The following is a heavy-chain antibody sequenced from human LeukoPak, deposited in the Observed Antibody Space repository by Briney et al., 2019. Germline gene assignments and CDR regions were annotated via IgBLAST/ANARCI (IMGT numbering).Heavy chain of an antibody. CDR1: GFTFSDYA. CDR3: AKDRSIGTYYTFDH. J-gene: IGHJ4*02. D-gene: IGHD2-15*01. Sequence: GGSLRLSCAASGFTFSDYAMTWVRQAPGEGLEWVATISGSGVMTYYADSVQGRFTVSGDNSKNTLYLQMSSLTAAETAVYYCAKDRSIGTYYTFDHWGQGTLVTVSS. CDR2: ISGSGVMT. V-gene: IGHV3-23*01.